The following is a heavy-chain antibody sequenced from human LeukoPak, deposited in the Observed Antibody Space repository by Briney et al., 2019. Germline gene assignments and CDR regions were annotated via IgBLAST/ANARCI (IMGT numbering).Heavy chain of an antibody. Sequence: SETLSLTCTVSGGSISSGDYYWSWIRQPPGKGLEWIGYIYYSGSTYYNPSLKSRVTISVDTSKNQFSLKLSSVTAADTAVYYCARGDFWSGYVPSWFDPWGQGTLSPSPQ. CDR3: ARGDFWSGYVPSWFDP. V-gene: IGHV4-30-4*08. CDR2: IYYSGST. CDR1: GGSISSGDYY. D-gene: IGHD3-3*01. J-gene: IGHJ5*02.